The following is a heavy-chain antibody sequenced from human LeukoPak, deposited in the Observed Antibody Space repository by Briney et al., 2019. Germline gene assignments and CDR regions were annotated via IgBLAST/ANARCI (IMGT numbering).Heavy chain of an antibody. Sequence: PSETLSLTCTVAGGSISSYYWSWIRQPAGKGLEWIGRIYSSGSANYNPSLKSRVTMSVDTSKNHFSLKLSSVTAADTAVYYCARHLTTRNGVGATKVEYNWFDPWGQGTLVTVSS. D-gene: IGHD1-26*01. CDR1: GGSISSYY. J-gene: IGHJ5*02. CDR3: ARHLTTRNGVGATKVEYNWFDP. V-gene: IGHV4-4*07. CDR2: IYSSGSA.